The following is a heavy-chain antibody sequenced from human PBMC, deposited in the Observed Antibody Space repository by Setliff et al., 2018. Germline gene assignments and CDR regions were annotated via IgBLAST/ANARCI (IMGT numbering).Heavy chain of an antibody. V-gene: IGHV4-34*01. CDR1: GGTFSDYY. D-gene: IGHD7-27*01. CDR3: ARGPRVKPRRKLTGDSFDYWGVKWGSIYFDY. Sequence: SETLSLTCAAYGGTFSDYYWTWIRQPPGKGLEWVGEINHSGSTKYNPSLKSRVTISVDTSKNQFSLKLSSVTAADTAVYYCARGPRVKPRRKLTGDSFDYWGVKWGSIYFDYWGQGTLVTVSS. CDR2: INHSGST. J-gene: IGHJ4*02.